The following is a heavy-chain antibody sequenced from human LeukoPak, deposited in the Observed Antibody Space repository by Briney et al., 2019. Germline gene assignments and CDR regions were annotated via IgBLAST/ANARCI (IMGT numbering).Heavy chain of an antibody. CDR2: IDPSGGST. Sequence: ASVKVSCKASGYTFTSYYMHWVRQAPGQGLECTGIIDPSGGSTSYAQKFQGRVTMTRDTSTSTVYMELSSLRSEDTAVYYCARGALAYCGGDCYSPDYWGQGTLVTVSS. CDR1: GYTFTSYY. D-gene: IGHD2-21*02. J-gene: IGHJ4*02. CDR3: ARGALAYCGGDCYSPDY. V-gene: IGHV1-46*01.